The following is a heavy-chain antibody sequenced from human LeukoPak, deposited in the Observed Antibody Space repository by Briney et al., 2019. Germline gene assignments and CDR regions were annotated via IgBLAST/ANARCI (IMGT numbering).Heavy chain of an antibody. CDR1: GGSISSGGYY. CDR3: ARDRVATRGSYYGMDV. CDR2: IYYSGST. J-gene: IGHJ6*02. Sequence: SETLSLTCTVSGGSISSGGYYWSWIRQHPGKGLEWIGYIYYSGSTYYNPSLKSRATISVDTSKNQFSLKLSSVTAADTAVYYCARDRVATRGSYYGMDVWGQGTTVTVSS. V-gene: IGHV4-31*03. D-gene: IGHD3-10*01.